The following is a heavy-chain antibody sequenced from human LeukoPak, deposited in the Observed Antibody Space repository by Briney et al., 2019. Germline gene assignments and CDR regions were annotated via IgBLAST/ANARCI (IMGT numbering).Heavy chain of an antibody. V-gene: IGHV3-74*01. CDR3: ARGAYNTGWYYFDY. CDR2: INTDGSTT. CDR1: VFTFSSYL. Sequence: GGSLRLSCAASVFTFSSYLIHWVRQAPGKGRVWVSRINTDGSTTNYADSVKGRFTISRDNAKNTLYLQMNSLRAEDTAVYYCARGAYNTGWYYFDYWGQGTLVTVSS. D-gene: IGHD6-19*01. J-gene: IGHJ4*02.